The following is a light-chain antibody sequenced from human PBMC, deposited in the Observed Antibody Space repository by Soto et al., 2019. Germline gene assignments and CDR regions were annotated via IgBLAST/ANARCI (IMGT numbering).Light chain of an antibody. V-gene: IGLV2-23*02. Sequence: QSVLTQPASVSGSPGQSITISCTGTSSDVGSYNLVSWYQQHPGKAPKLMIYEVSKRPSGVSNRFSGSKSGNTASLTISGLQAEDEADYYCCSYAGSSTWVFGGGTKLTVL. J-gene: IGLJ3*02. CDR1: SSDVGSYNL. CDR3: CSYAGSSTWV. CDR2: EVS.